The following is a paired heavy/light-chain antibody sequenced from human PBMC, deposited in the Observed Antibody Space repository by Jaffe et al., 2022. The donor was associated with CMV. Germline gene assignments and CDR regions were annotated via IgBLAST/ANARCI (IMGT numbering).Light chain of an antibody. CDR1: QSISSY. J-gene: IGKJ1*01. CDR3: QQSYSTPRA. V-gene: IGKV1-39*01. Sequence: DIQMTQSPSSLSASVGDRVTITCRASQSISSYLNWYQQKPGKAPKLLIYAASSLQSGVPSRFSGSGSGTDFTLTISSLQPEDFATYYCQQSYSTPRAFGQGTKVEIK. CDR2: AAS.
Heavy chain of an antibody. CDR3: ARGWGLYYDSSGYYFPPAPFDY. D-gene: IGHD3-22*01. Sequence: QVQLQQWGAGLLKPSETLSLTCAVYGGSFSGYYWSWIRQPPGKGLEWIGEINHSGSTNYNPSLKSRVTISVDTSKNQFSLKLSSVTAADTAVYYCARGWGLYYDSSGYYFPPAPFDYWGQGTLVTVSS. CDR2: INHSGST. J-gene: IGHJ4*02. CDR1: GGSFSGYY. V-gene: IGHV4-34*01.